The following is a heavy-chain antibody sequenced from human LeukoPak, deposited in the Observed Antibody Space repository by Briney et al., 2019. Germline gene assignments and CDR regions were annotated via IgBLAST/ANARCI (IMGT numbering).Heavy chain of an antibody. V-gene: IGHV4-38-2*01. D-gene: IGHD3-10*01. CDR2: IYHSGST. CDR3: ARGSYGSGSYYAPFDY. Sequence: SETLSLTCAVSGYSISSGYYWGWIRQPPGTGLEWIGSIYHSGSTYYNPSLKSRVTISVDTSKNQFSLKLSSVTAADTAVYYCARGSYGSGSYYAPFDYWGQGTLVTVSS. J-gene: IGHJ4*02. CDR1: GYSISSGYY.